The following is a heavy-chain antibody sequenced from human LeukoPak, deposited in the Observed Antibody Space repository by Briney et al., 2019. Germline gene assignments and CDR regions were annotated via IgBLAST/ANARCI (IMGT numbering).Heavy chain of an antibody. V-gene: IGHV3-30-3*01. CDR2: ISYDGSNK. CDR3: ARALVGATRGY. CDR1: GFTFSSYA. J-gene: IGHJ4*02. Sequence: GGSLRLSCAASGFTFSSYAMHWVRQAPGKGLEWVAVISYDGSNKYYADSVKGRFTISRDNSKNTLYLQMNSLRAEDTAVYYCARALVGATRGYWGQGTLVTVSS. D-gene: IGHD1-26*01.